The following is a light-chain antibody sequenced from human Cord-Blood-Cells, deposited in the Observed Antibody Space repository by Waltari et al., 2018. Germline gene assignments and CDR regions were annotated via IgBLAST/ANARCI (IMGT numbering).Light chain of an antibody. CDR2: EVS. Sequence: QSALTQPASVSGSPGQSITISCTGTSSDVGGYNYVSWYQQHPGKAPKRMIYEVSNRPSGGSKRFSGSKSGNTASLTISGLQAEDEADYYCSSYTSSSLYVFGTGTKVTVL. V-gene: IGLV2-14*01. J-gene: IGLJ1*01. CDR1: SSDVGGYNY. CDR3: SSYTSSSLYV.